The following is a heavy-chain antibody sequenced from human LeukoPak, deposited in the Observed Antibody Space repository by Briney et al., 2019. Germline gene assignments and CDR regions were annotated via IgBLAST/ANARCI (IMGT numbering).Heavy chain of an antibody. CDR2: ISGSGGST. V-gene: IGHV3-23*01. CDR3: AKDFGYCSGGSCHDY. Sequence: GGSLRLSCAASAFTFSSYAMSWVRQAPGKGLEWVSAISGSGGSTYYADSVKGRFTISRDNSKNTLYLQMNSLRAEDTAVYYCAKDFGYCSGGSCHDYWGQGTLVTVSS. J-gene: IGHJ4*02. D-gene: IGHD2-15*01. CDR1: AFTFSSYA.